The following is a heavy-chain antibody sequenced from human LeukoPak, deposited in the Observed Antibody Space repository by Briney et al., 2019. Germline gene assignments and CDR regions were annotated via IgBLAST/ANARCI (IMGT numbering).Heavy chain of an antibody. D-gene: IGHD1-26*01. CDR2: ISVYNGNT. J-gene: IGHJ4*02. Sequence: ASVKVSCKASGYTLSNYDISWVRQAPGQGLEWMGWISVYNGNTKYAQKFQGRATMTTDTSTNTAYMDLRSLRSNDTAMYYCARVDSGRYYGHDYWGQGTLVTVTS. CDR1: GYTLSNYD. CDR3: ARVDSGRYYGHDY. V-gene: IGHV1-18*01.